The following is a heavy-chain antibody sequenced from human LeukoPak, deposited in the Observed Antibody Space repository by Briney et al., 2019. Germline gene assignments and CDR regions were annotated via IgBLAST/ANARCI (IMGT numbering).Heavy chain of an antibody. CDR2: ISASGGST. V-gene: IGHV3-23*01. D-gene: IGHD3-22*01. J-gene: IGHJ4*02. Sequence: GGTLRLSCAASGFTFSSYAMSWVRQAPGKGLEWVSGISASGGSTYYADSVKGRFTISRDNSKNTLYLQMNSLRVEDTAVYYCAKDVYYYDSSGFDYWGQGTLVTVSS. CDR1: GFTFSSYA. CDR3: AKDVYYYDSSGFDY.